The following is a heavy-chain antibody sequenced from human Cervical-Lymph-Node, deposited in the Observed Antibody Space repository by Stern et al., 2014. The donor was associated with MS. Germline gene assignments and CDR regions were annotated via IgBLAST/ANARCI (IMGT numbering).Heavy chain of an antibody. Sequence: QGEVGEAGAGVKKPGASVKGSCKGFGLTFTRYGISWVRQAPGQGLEGMGWISAYNGNTNYAQKLQGRVTMTTDTSTSTAYMELRSLRSDDTAVYYCARGLLGSENAFDIWGQGTMVTVSS. CDR2: ISAYNGNT. CDR1: GLTFTRYG. CDR3: ARGLLGSENAFDI. J-gene: IGHJ3*02. V-gene: IGHV1-18*01. D-gene: IGHD2-15*01.